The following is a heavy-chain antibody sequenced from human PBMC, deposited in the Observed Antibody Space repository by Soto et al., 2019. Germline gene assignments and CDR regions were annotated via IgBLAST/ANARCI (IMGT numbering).Heavy chain of an antibody. Sequence: QLQLQESGSGLVKPSQTLSLTCAVSGGYISLGGYSWSCIRQPPGKGLEWIGYIYHSGSTYYNPSLQSRVTISVDRSKNQVSLKLSSVTAADTAVYYCARGYYDSSGYSFPPWFDPWGQGTMVTVSS. CDR2: IYHSGST. D-gene: IGHD3-22*01. V-gene: IGHV4-30-2*01. J-gene: IGHJ5*02. CDR3: ARGYYDSSGYSFPPWFDP. CDR1: GGYISLGGYS.